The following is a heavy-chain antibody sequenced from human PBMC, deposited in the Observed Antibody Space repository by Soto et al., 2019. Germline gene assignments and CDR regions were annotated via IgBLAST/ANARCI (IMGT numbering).Heavy chain of an antibody. Sequence: GESLKISCKGSGYSFTSYCIGWVRQMPGKGLEWMGIIYPGDSDTRYSPSFQGQVTISADKSISTAYLQWSSLKASDTAMYYCARHEGLREATVGGMDVWGQGTTVTVSS. CDR2: IYPGDSDT. V-gene: IGHV5-51*01. D-gene: IGHD4-4*01. CDR1: GYSFTSYC. J-gene: IGHJ6*02. CDR3: ARHEGLREATVGGMDV.